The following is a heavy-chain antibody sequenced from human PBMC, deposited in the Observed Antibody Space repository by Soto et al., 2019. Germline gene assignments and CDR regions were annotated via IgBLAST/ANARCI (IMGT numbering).Heavy chain of an antibody. D-gene: IGHD3-22*01. V-gene: IGHV4-59*08. CDR2: IYYSGST. Sequence: SETLSLTCAVHGGSISSYYWSWIRQPPGKGLEWIGYIYYSGSTNYNPSLKSRVTISVDTSKNQVSLRLSSVTAADTAVYYCARGCYDSEGYSKAFDNWGQGNLVTVAS. CDR3: ARGCYDSEGYSKAFDN. CDR1: GGSISSYY. J-gene: IGHJ4*02.